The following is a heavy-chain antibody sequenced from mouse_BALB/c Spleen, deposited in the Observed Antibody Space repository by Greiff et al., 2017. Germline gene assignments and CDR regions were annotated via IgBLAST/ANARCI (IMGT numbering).Heavy chain of an antibody. J-gene: IGHJ4*01. D-gene: IGHD1-1*01. Sequence: QVQLQQSGAELMKPGASVKISCKATGYTFSSYWIEWVKQRPGHGLEWIGEILPGSGSTNYNEKFKGKATFTADTSSNTAYMQLSSLTSEDSAVYYCARWGYYGYYAMDYWGQGTSVTVSS. CDR1: GYTFSSYW. CDR3: ARWGYYGYYAMDY. CDR2: ILPGSGST. V-gene: IGHV1-9*01.